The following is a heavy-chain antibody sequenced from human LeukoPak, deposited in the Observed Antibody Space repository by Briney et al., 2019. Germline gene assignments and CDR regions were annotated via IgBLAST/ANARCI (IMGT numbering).Heavy chain of an antibody. CDR1: GFPFSHAW. CDR2: ISYSSSTV. V-gene: IGHV3-48*01. Sequence: PGGSLRLSCAASGFPFSHAWMNWVRQAPGRGLEWISYISYSSSTVYYADSVKGRFTISRDNAKNSLYLQMNSLGADDTAVYYCAKGNWRYFDYWGQGTLVTVSS. D-gene: IGHD1-1*01. J-gene: IGHJ4*02. CDR3: AKGNWRYFDY.